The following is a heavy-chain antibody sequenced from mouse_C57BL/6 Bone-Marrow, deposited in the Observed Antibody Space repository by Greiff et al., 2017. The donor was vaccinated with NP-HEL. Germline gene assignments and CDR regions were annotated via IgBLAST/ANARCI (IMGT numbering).Heavy chain of an antibody. D-gene: IGHD2-1*01. J-gene: IGHJ3*01. V-gene: IGHV1-59*01. CDR2: IDPSDSYT. CDR3: ARSYGNLWFAY. CDR1: GYTFTSYW. Sequence: QVQLQQPGAELVRPGTSVKLSCKASGYTFTSYWMHWVKQRPGQGLEWIGVIDPSDSYTNYNQKFKGKATLTVDTSSSTAYMQLSSLTSEDSAVYYGARSYGNLWFAYWGQGTLDTVSA.